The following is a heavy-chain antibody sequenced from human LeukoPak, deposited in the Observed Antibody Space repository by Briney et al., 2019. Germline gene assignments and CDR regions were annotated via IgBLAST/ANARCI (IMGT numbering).Heavy chain of an antibody. CDR1: GGSISSYY. CDR2: IYYSGST. J-gene: IGHJ5*02. CDR3: ARLIVVVPAAIAGFDP. V-gene: IGHV4-59*01. Sequence: SETLSLTCTVSGGSISSYYWSWIRQPPGKGLEWIGYIYYSGSTNYNPSLKSRVTISVDTSKNQFSLKLSSVTAAGTAVYYCARLIVVVPAAIAGFDPWGQGTLVTVSS. D-gene: IGHD2-2*02.